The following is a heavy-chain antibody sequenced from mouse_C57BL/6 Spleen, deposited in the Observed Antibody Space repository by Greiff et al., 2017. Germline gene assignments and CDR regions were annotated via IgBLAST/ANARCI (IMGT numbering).Heavy chain of an antibody. J-gene: IGHJ3*01. Sequence: VQLQQSGPELVKPGASVKISCKASGYAFSSSWMNWVKQRPGKGLEWIGRIYPGDGDTNYNGKFKGKATMTADKSSSTAYMQLSSLTSEDSAVYCCARDGIGAWFAYWGQGTLVTVSA. CDR2: IYPGDGDT. V-gene: IGHV1-82*01. CDR3: ARDGIGAWFAY. D-gene: IGHD2-14*01. CDR1: GYAFSSSW.